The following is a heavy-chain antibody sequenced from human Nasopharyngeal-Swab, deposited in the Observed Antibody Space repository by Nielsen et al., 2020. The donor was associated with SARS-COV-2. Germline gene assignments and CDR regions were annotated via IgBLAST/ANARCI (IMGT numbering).Heavy chain of an antibody. J-gene: IGHJ5*02. V-gene: IGHV3-66*01. CDR2: IYSGGST. D-gene: IGHD4-11*01. CDR1: GFTVSSNY. Sequence: GGSLRLSCAASGFTVSSNYMSWVRQAPGKGLEWVSVIYSGGSTYYADSVKGRFTISRDNSKNTLYLQMNSLRAEDTAVYYCAKDPTVYVVYNWFDPWGQGTLVTVSS. CDR3: AKDPTVYVVYNWFDP.